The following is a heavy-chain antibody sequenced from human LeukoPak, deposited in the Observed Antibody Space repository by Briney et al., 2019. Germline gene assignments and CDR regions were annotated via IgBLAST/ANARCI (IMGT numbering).Heavy chain of an antibody. J-gene: IGHJ4*02. Sequence: GGSLRLSCAASGFTFSRYSMNWARQAPGKGLEWVSSISSTSTYTYYADSVKGRFTISRDNAKNSLYLQMNSLRAEDTAVYYCARGSTVTTDYWGQGTLVTVSS. D-gene: IGHD4-17*01. CDR3: ARGSTVTTDY. CDR2: ISSTSTYT. V-gene: IGHV3-21*01. CDR1: GFTFSRYS.